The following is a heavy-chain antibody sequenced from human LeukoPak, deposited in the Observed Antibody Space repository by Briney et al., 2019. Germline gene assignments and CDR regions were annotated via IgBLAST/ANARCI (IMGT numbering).Heavy chain of an antibody. CDR1: GLTFDDYA. Sequence: GRSLRLSCAASGLTFDDYAMHWVRQAPGKGLAWAAFIRYDGSNKYYADSVKGRFTISRDNSKNTLYLQMNSLRAEDTAVYYCAKGMSDGTVDWFDPWGQGTLVTVSS. CDR3: AKGMSDGTVDWFDP. CDR2: IRYDGSNK. V-gene: IGHV3-30*02. D-gene: IGHD4-23*01. J-gene: IGHJ5*02.